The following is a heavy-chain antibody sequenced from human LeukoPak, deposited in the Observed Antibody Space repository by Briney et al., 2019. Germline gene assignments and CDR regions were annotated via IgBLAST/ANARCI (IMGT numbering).Heavy chain of an antibody. CDR2: INTDGSST. CDR1: GFTFSSYW. D-gene: IGHD3-3*01. CDR3: ARESWSPIFGVVPYYFDY. V-gene: IGHV3-74*01. J-gene: IGHJ4*02. Sequence: GGSLRLSCAASGFTFSSYWMHWVRQAPGKGLVWVSRINTDGSSTSYADSVKGRFTISRDNAKNTLYLQMNSLRAEDTAVYYCARESWSPIFGVVPYYFDYWGQGTLVTVSS.